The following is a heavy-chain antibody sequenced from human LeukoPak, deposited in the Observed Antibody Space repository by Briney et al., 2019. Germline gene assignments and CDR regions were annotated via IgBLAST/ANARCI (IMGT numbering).Heavy chain of an antibody. J-gene: IGHJ4*02. CDR1: GYTFTSYG. Sequence: ASVKVSCKASGYTFTSYGISWVRQAPGQGLEWMGWISAYNGNTNYAQKLQGRVTMTTDTSTSTAYMELSSLRSGDTAVYYCTRETSSRYFDYWGQGTLVTVSS. CDR2: ISAYNGNT. V-gene: IGHV1-18*01. CDR3: TRETSSRYFDY.